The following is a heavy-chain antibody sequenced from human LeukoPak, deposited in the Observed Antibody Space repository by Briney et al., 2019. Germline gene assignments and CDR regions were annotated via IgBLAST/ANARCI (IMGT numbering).Heavy chain of an antibody. D-gene: IGHD1-26*01. CDR1: GYTFTSYY. CDR3: ARGTVGATTATSHRGNWFDP. V-gene: IGHV1-46*01. Sequence: ASVKVSCKAPGYTFTSYYMHWVRQAPGQGLEWMGIINPSGGSTSYAQKFQGRVTMTRDMSTSTVYMELSSLRSEDTAVYYCARGTVGATTATSHRGNWFDPWGQGTLVTVSS. CDR2: INPSGGST. J-gene: IGHJ5*02.